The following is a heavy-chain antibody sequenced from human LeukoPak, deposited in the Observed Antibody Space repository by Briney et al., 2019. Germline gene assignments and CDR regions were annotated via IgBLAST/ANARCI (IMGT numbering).Heavy chain of an antibody. J-gene: IGHJ4*02. Sequence: GRSLRLSCAASGFTFSSYVMHWVRQAPGKGLEWVAVISYDGSNKYYADSVKGRFTISRDNSKNTLYLQMNSLRAEDTAVYYCAKAPPVTTYYFDYWGQGTLVTVSS. CDR3: AKAPPVTTYYFDY. CDR1: GFTFSSYV. V-gene: IGHV3-30*18. CDR2: ISYDGSNK. D-gene: IGHD4-17*01.